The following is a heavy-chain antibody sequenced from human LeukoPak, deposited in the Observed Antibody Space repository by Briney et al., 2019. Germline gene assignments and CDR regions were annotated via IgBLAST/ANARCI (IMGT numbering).Heavy chain of an antibody. CDR1: GGSINGYY. D-gene: IGHD4-17*01. V-gene: IGHV4-59*01. CDR2: ISDSGST. Sequence: SETLSLTCTVSGGSINGYYWTWIRQPPGKGLEWIGYISDSGSTNYNPSLKSRVTMSVDSSNTEFSLRLNSVTAADTAVYYCARVFRGAVTSNWFDPRGQGTLVTVSS. J-gene: IGHJ5*02. CDR3: ARVFRGAVTSNWFDP.